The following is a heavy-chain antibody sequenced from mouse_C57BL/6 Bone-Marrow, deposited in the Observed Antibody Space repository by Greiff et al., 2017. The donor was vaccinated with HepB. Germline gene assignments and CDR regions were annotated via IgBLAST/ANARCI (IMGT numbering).Heavy chain of an antibody. CDR3: ARDYGSSYYYAMDY. CDR1: GYTFTSYG. V-gene: IGHV1-81*01. CDR2: IYPRSGNT. J-gene: IGHJ4*01. D-gene: IGHD1-1*01. Sequence: QVQLQQPGAELVRPGSSVKLSCKASGYTFTSYGISWVKQRTGQGLEWIGEIYPRSGNTYYNEKFKGKATLTADKSSSTAYMELRSLTSEDSAVYFCARDYGSSYYYAMDYWGQGTSVTVSS.